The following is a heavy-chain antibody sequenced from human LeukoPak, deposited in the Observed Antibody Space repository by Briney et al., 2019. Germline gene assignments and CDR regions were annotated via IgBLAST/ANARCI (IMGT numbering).Heavy chain of an antibody. CDR2: IYHSGST. CDR1: GGSISSSNW. Sequence: PSETLSLTCAVSGGSISSSNWWSWVRQPPGKGLEWIGEIYHSGSTNYNPSLKSRVTISVDTSKNQFSLKLTSVTAADTAVYYCARDRSPSGTSTGNLYFWGQGTLVTVSS. J-gene: IGHJ4*02. V-gene: IGHV4-4*02. CDR3: ARDRSPSGTSTGNLYF. D-gene: IGHD1-26*01.